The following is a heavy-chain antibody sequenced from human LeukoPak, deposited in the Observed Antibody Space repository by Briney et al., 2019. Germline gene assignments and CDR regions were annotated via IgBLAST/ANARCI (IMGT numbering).Heavy chain of an antibody. V-gene: IGHV3-21*01. D-gene: IGHD6-13*01. Sequence: GGSLRLSXAASGLTFSSYSMNWVRQAPGKGLEWASSISSSSSYIYYADSVKGRFTISRDNAKNSLYLQMNSLRAEDTAVYYCARAQELADFDYWGQGTLVTVSS. CDR1: GLTFSSYS. CDR2: ISSSSSYI. J-gene: IGHJ4*02. CDR3: ARAQELADFDY.